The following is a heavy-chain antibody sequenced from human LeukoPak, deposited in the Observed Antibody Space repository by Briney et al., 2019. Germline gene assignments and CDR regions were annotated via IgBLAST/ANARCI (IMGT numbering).Heavy chain of an antibody. V-gene: IGHV1-8*02. CDR3: ARGDYDFWSGYRGSADY. J-gene: IGHJ4*02. CDR1: GYTFTTYD. CDR2: MNPNSGNT. D-gene: IGHD3-3*01. Sequence: ASVKVSCKASGYTFTTYDISWVRQATGQGLEWMGWMNPNSGNTGYAQKFQGRVTMTRNTSISTAYMELSSLRSEDTAVYYCARGDYDFWSGYRGSADYWGQGTLVTVSS.